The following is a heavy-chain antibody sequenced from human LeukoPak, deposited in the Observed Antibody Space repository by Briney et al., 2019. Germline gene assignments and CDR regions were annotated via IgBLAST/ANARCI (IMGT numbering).Heavy chain of an antibody. V-gene: IGHV7-4-1*02. J-gene: IGHJ5*02. D-gene: IGHD3-10*01. CDR2: INTNTGNP. Sequence: ASVKVSCKASGYTFTIYAMNWVRQAPGQGLEWMVWINTNTGNPTYAQGFTGRFVFSLDTSVSTAYLQISSLKAEDTAVYYCARESRITMVRGVPRYNWFDPWGQGTLVTVSS. CDR3: ARESRITMVRGVPRYNWFDP. CDR1: GYTFTIYA.